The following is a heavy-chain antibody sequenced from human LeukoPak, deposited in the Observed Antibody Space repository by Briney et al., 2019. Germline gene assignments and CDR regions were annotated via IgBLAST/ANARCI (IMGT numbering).Heavy chain of an antibody. CDR3: ARGVVVAFDY. CDR2: INHSGST. CDR1: GGSFSGYY. V-gene: IGHV4-34*01. J-gene: IGHJ4*02. Sequence: SETLSLTCAVYGGSFSGYYWSWIRQPPGKGLEWIGEINHSGSTNYNPSLKSRVTISVDTSKSQFSLKLSSVTAADTAVYYCARGVVVAFDYWGQGTLVTVSS. D-gene: IGHD3-22*01.